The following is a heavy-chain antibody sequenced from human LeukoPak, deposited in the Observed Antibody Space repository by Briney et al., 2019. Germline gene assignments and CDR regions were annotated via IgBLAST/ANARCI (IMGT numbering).Heavy chain of an antibody. CDR2: IYYSGST. CDR1: GGSISSSSYY. CDR3: ARGGIWYYYDSSGYYDAFDI. Sequence: SETLSLTCTVSGGSISSSSYYWGWIRQPPGKGLEWIGSIYYSGSTYYNPSLKSRVTISVDTSKNQFSLKLSSVTAADTAVYYCARGGIWYYYDSSGYYDAFDIWGQGTMVTVSS. D-gene: IGHD3-22*01. J-gene: IGHJ3*02. V-gene: IGHV4-39*01.